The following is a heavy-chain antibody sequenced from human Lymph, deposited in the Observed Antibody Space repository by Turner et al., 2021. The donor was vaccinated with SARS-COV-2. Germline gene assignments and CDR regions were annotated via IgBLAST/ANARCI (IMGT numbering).Heavy chain of an antibody. Sequence: QVQLQESRPGLVTPSATLSLTCTVSGVSISSYYWSWIRQPPGKGLEWIGYIYYRASTNYNPSPKSRVNISVDTSKNQFSPRLSSVTAADTAVYYCARGFDYWGQGTLVTVSS. CDR2: IYYRAST. CDR3: ARGFDY. J-gene: IGHJ4*02. V-gene: IGHV4-59*08. CDR1: GVSISSYY.